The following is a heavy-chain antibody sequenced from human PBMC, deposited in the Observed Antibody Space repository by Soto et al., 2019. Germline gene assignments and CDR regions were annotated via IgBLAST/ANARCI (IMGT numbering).Heavy chain of an antibody. V-gene: IGHV1-69*13. Sequence: SVKVSCKASGGTFGNSAISWVRQAPGQGLEWMGGIIPIFPTPDYAQKFQGRVTITADESTTTAYMELTSLRSDDTAVYYCARAGFGVYYYGMDVWGQGTTVTVPS. CDR1: GGTFGNSA. CDR3: ARAGFGVYYYGMDV. D-gene: IGHD3-16*01. J-gene: IGHJ6*02. CDR2: IIPIFPTP.